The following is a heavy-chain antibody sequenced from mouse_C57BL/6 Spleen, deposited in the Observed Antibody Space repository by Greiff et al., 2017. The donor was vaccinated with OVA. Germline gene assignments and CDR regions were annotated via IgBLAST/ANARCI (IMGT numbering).Heavy chain of an antibody. CDR2: ISSGSSTI. V-gene: IGHV5-17*01. J-gene: IGHJ1*03. D-gene: IGHD1-1*01. CDR1: GFTFSDYG. CDR3: ARGNYYGSSYGYFDV. Sequence: DVQLVESGGGLVKPGGSLKLSCAASGFTFSDYGMHWVRQAPEKGLEWVAYISSGSSTIYYADTVKGRFTISRDNAKNTLFLQMTSLRSEDTAMYYCARGNYYGSSYGYFDVWGTGTTVTVSS.